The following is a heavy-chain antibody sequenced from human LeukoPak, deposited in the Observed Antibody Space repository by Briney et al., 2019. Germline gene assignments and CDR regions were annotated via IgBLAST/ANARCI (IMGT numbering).Heavy chain of an antibody. V-gene: IGHV3-48*04. CDR1: GFTFSTYW. CDR3: AREKRYNWFDP. CDR2: ISSSGSTI. Sequence: GGFLRLSCAASGFTFSTYWMHWVRQAPGKGLEWVSYISSSGSTIYYADSVKGRFTISRDNAKNSLYLQMNSLRAEDTAVYYCAREKRYNWFDPWGQGTLVTVSS. J-gene: IGHJ5*02.